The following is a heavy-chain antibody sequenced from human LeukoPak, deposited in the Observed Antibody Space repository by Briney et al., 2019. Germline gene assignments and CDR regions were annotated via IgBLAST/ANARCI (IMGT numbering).Heavy chain of an antibody. CDR2: INHSGST. V-gene: IGHV4-34*01. CDR3: ARSPTRGSGSSSFDY. CDR1: GGSFSGYY. J-gene: IGHJ4*02. Sequence: SETLSLTCTVSGGSFSGYYWSWIRQPPGKGLEWIGEINHSGSTNYNPSLKSRVTISVDTSKNQFSLKLSSVTAADTAVYYCARSPTRGSGSSSFDYWGQGTLVTVSS. D-gene: IGHD3-10*01.